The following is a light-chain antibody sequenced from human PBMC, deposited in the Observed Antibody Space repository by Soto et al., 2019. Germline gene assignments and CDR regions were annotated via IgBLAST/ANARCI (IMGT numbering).Light chain of an antibody. V-gene: IGKV3-20*01. CDR1: QSVYNN. CDR3: QQYGSSPPT. CDR2: GAS. J-gene: IGKJ1*01. Sequence: EIVMTQSPATLSVSPGERATLSCRASQSVYNNLAWYQQKPGQAPRLLIYGASSRATGIPDRFSGSGSGTDFTLTISRLEREDFAVYYCQQYGSSPPTFGQGTKVDIK.